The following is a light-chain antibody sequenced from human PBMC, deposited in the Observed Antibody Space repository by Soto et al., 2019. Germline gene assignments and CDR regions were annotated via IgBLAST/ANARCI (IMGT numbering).Light chain of an antibody. CDR2: DVS. Sequence: QSVLTQPASVSGSPGQSITISCTGTSSDVGGYNYVSWYQQHPGNAPKLMIYDVSNRPSGVSNRFSGSKSGNTASLTISGLQAEDEADYYCSSYTSSSTGVFGGGTKLTVL. CDR3: SSYTSSSTGV. V-gene: IGLV2-14*01. CDR1: SSDVGGYNY. J-gene: IGLJ3*02.